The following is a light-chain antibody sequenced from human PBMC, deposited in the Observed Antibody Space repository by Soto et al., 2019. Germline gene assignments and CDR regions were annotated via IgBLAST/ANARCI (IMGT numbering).Light chain of an antibody. Sequence: EIVMTQSPATLSVSPGERATLSCRASQGVTTNLAWYPQKPGQAPRLLIYGASTRATGIPARFSGSGSGTEFTLAISSLQSEDVAVYYCQQYNTWPLTFGGGTKVEIK. CDR2: GAS. CDR1: QGVTTN. CDR3: QQYNTWPLT. J-gene: IGKJ4*01. V-gene: IGKV3-15*01.